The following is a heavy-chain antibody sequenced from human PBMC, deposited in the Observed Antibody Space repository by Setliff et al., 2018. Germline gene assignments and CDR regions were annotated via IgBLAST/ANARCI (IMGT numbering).Heavy chain of an antibody. D-gene: IGHD1-1*01. CDR1: GLKFSDAW. V-gene: IGHV3-15*05. Sequence: GGSLRLSCEVSGLKFSDAWMTWVRQAPGKGLEWVGRIKNKGIGLEYAAAVKGRFTISRDNARNSLHLQMNDVRREDAAFYYCAKDYLSRWWNEPPLYFDDWGPGVLVTVSS. CDR3: AKDYLSRWWNEPPLYFDD. CDR2: IKNKGIGL. J-gene: IGHJ4*01.